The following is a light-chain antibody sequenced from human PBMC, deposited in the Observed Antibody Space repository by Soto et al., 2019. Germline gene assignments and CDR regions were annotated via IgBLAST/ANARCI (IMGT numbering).Light chain of an antibody. Sequence: EIVLTQSPGTLSLSPGERATLSCRASQSVSSSYLAWYQQKPGQAPRLLIYGASSSATGIPYRFSGSGSGTDFTLSISRLEPEDLAVYYCQQYGSSLTWTFGQGTKVDIK. CDR2: GAS. J-gene: IGKJ1*01. CDR3: QQYGSSLTWT. V-gene: IGKV3-20*01. CDR1: QSVSSSY.